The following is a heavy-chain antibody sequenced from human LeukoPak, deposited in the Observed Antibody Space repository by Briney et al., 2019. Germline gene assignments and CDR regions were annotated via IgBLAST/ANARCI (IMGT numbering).Heavy chain of an antibody. CDR1: GDSVTNHQ. J-gene: IGHJ4*02. V-gene: IGHV4-59*02. D-gene: IGHD2-8*01. Sequence: PSETLSLTCTVSGDSVTNHQWSWVRQPPGKGLEWIAYIHHSGSTNYNPSLKNRGTISVDTSKNQFSLKLSSVTAADTDVYYCARVKYGTNGVYWRWVNDYWGQVTLVTVAS. CDR3: ARVKYGTNGVYWRWVNDY. CDR2: IHHSGST.